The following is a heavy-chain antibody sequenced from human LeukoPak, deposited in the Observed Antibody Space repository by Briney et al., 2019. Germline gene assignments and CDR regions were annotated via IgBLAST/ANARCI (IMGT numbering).Heavy chain of an antibody. CDR2: ISGSGGST. Sequence: QPGGSLRLSCAASGFTFSSYAMSWVRQAPGKGLEWVSAISGSGGSTYYADSVKGRFTISRDNSRDTLYLQMNSLRAEGTAVYYCAKGYYDYVWGSYYVDYWGRGTLVTVSS. J-gene: IGHJ4*02. CDR1: GFTFSSYA. D-gene: IGHD3-16*01. CDR3: AKGYYDYVWGSYYVDY. V-gene: IGHV3-23*01.